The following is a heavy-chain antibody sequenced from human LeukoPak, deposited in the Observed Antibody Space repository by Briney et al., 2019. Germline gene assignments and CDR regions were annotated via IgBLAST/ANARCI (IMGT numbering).Heavy chain of an antibody. V-gene: IGHV3-21*01. J-gene: IGHJ4*02. Sequence: GGSLRLSCAASGFTFTTSSMNWVRQAPGKGLQWASSISSSSNYIYYADSVKGRFTISRDNAKNSLYLQMNSLRAEDTAVYYCARDWLAPYFDYWGQGILVTVSS. CDR2: ISSSSNYI. CDR1: GFTFTTSS. CDR3: ARDWLAPYFDY. D-gene: IGHD5-12*01.